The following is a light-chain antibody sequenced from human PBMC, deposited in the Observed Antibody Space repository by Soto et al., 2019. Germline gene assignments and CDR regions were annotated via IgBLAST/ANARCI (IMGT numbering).Light chain of an antibody. J-gene: IGLJ2*01. CDR2: LEGSGSY. Sequence: QPVLTQSSSASASLGSSVKLTCTLSSGHSSYIIAWHQQQPGKAPRYLMKLEGSGSYNKGSGVPDRFSGSSSGADRYLTISNLLFDDEANSYCETWDSNTRVFGGGTKVTVL. CDR3: ETWDSNTRV. V-gene: IGLV4-60*02. CDR1: SGHSSYI.